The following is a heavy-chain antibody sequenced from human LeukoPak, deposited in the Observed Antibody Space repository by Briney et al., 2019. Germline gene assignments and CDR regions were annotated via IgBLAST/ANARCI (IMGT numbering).Heavy chain of an antibody. V-gene: IGHV4-39*07. CDR3: AKEPDSSSWYLLFGAFDI. D-gene: IGHD6-13*01. Sequence: SETLSLTCSVSRGAISSSNYYWGWIRQPPGKGLEWIGNIFYSGTTYYNPSLPSLKSRVSILVDTSKNQFSLKLRSVTAADTAVYYCAKEPDSSSWYLLFGAFDIWGQGTMVTVSS. CDR1: RGAISSSNYY. CDR2: IFYSGTT. J-gene: IGHJ3*02.